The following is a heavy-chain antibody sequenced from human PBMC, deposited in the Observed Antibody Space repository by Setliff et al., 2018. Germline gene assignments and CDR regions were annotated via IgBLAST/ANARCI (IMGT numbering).Heavy chain of an antibody. CDR1: GYAFTDNY. CDR3: ARSDHLVVDGFDV. CDR2: INPKTGGT. D-gene: IGHD3-16*01. V-gene: IGHV1-2*04. Sequence: ASVKVSCKTSGYAFTDNYIHWVRQAPGQGLEWMGWINPKTGGTNLAQKFQGWVSMTRDTSITTAYMELSRLASDDMAVYFCARSDHLVVDGFDVWGQGTMVTVS. J-gene: IGHJ3*01.